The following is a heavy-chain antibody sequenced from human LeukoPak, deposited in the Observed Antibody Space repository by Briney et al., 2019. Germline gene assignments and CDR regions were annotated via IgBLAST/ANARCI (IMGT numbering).Heavy chain of an antibody. D-gene: IGHD3-10*01. CDR3: ARDQDGSGIDY. CDR1: GGSISSYY. CDR2: IYYSGST. J-gene: IGHJ4*02. Sequence: PSETLSLTCTVSGGSISSYYWSWIRQPPGEGLEWIGYIYYSGSTNYNPSLKSRVTISVDTSKNQFSLKLSSVTAADTAVYYCARDQDGSGIDYWGQGTLVTVSS. V-gene: IGHV4-59*01.